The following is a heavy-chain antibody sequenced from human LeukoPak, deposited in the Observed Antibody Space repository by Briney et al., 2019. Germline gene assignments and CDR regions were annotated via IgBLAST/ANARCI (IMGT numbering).Heavy chain of an antibody. Sequence: PSETLSLTCAVSGGSFSGYYWSWIRQPPGKGMEWIGEINHSGSTNYNPSLKSRVTISVDTSKNQFSLKLSSVTAADTAVYYCARFSPVTGTNFDYWGQGTLVTVSS. CDR3: ARFSPVTGTNFDY. J-gene: IGHJ4*02. CDR1: GGSFSGYY. CDR2: INHSGST. D-gene: IGHD1-7*01. V-gene: IGHV4-34*01.